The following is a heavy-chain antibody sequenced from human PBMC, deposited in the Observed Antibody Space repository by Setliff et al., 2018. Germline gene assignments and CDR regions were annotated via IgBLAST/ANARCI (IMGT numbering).Heavy chain of an antibody. CDR3: ARDDDSSGGSCYHYYYGMDV. CDR1: GFTFSSYG. CDR2: IRYDGSNK. V-gene: IGHV3-30*02. J-gene: IGHJ6*02. D-gene: IGHD2-15*01. Sequence: PGGSLRLSCAASGFTFSSYGMHWVRQAPGKGLEWVAFIRYDGSNKYYADSVKGRFTISRDNAKNSLYLQMNSLRAEDTAVYYCARDDDSSGGSCYHYYYGMDVWGQGTTVTVSS.